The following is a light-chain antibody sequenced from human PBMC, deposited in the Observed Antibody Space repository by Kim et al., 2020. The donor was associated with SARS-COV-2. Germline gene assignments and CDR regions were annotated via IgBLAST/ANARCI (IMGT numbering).Light chain of an antibody. CDR2: YDS. J-gene: IGLJ3*02. V-gene: IGLV3-21*04. Sequence: SYELTQPPSVSVAPGETARITCGGTNIRSKSVHWYQQKPGQAPVLVIYYDSDRHSGIPARFSGSNSGKTATLTISRVEAGDEAAYYCQVWDSSSDHPGVFGGGTKVTVL. CDR3: QVWDSSSDHPGV. CDR1: NIRSKS.